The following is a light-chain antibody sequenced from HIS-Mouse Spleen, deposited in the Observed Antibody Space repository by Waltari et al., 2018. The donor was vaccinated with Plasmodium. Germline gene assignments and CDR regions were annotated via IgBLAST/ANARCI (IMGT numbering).Light chain of an antibody. Sequence: QSALTQPASVSGSPGQSITISCTGTSSDVGSYHLVSWYQQHPGKAPKLIIYEGSKRPSGVSNRFSGSKSGKTASLTISGLQAEDEADYYCCSYAGSSTWVFGGGTKLTVL. V-gene: IGLV2-23*01. CDR2: EGS. J-gene: IGLJ3*02. CDR1: SSDVGSYHL. CDR3: CSYAGSSTWV.